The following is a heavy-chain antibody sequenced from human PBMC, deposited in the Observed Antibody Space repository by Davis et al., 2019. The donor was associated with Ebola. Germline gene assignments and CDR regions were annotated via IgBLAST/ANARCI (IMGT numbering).Heavy chain of an antibody. Sequence: SETLSLTCAVYGGSFSGYYWSWIRQPPGKGLEWIGEINHSGSTNYNPSLKSRVTISVDTSKNQFSLKLSSVTAADTAVFYCARGRVVVVAAKPYYYYGMDVWGQGTTVTVSS. J-gene: IGHJ6*02. CDR1: GGSFSGYY. CDR2: INHSGST. CDR3: ARGRVVVVAAKPYYYYGMDV. V-gene: IGHV4-34*01. D-gene: IGHD2-15*01.